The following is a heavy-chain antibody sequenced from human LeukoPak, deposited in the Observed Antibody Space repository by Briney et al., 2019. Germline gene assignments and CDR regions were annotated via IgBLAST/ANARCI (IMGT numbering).Heavy chain of an antibody. CDR1: GGSVSSGSYY. D-gene: IGHD2-15*01. J-gene: IGHJ5*02. CDR3: ARDERWNWFDP. CDR2: IYYSGST. Sequence: PSETLPLTCTVSGGSVSSGSYYWSWIRQPPGKGLEWIGYIYYSGSTNYNPYLKSRVTISVDTSKNQFSLKLSSVTAADTAVYYCARDERWNWFDPWGQGTLVTVSS. V-gene: IGHV4-61*01.